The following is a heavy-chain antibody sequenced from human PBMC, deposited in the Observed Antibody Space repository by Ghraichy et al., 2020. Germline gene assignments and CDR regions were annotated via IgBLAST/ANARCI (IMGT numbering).Heavy chain of an antibody. V-gene: IGHV4-30-2*01. D-gene: IGHD2-2*02. Sequence: LRLSCAVSGGSISSGRYSWSWIRQPPGKGLEWIGYIYHSGSTCYNPSLKSRVTISVDRSKNQFSLKLSSVTAADTAVYYCARGSCSSTGCYTGYYYRDDWGKGATVTVSS. CDR3: ARGSCSSTGCYTGYYYRDD. CDR1: GGSISSGRYS. J-gene: IGHJ6*03. CDR2: IYHSGST.